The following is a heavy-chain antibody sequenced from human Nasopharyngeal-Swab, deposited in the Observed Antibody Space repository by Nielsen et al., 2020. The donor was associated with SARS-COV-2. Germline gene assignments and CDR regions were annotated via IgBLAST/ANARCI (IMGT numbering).Heavy chain of an antibody. CDR2: ISGSGTSI. CDR1: GFTFSDYY. J-gene: IGHJ4*02. CDR3: GRGYSNIDY. V-gene: IGHV3-11*01. Sequence: GEALKISCAASGFTFSDYYMSWIRQAPGKGLEWVSFISGSGTSIYYADSVKGRFTISRDNAKNSLFLQMNSLRAEDTAVYYCGRGYSNIDYWGQGTRVTVSS. D-gene: IGHD4-11*01.